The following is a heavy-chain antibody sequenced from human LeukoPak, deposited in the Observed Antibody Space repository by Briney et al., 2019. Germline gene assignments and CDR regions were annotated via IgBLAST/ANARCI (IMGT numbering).Heavy chain of an antibody. D-gene: IGHD6-13*01. CDR2: IYYSGST. Sequence: SETLSLTCTVSGGSISSYYWSWIRQSPGKGLEWIGYIYYSGSTNYNPSLKSRVTMSMDTSKNQFSLKLSSVTAADTAVYYCATAYTPSAGPVRSDFDYWGQGTLVTVSS. CDR1: GGSISSYY. CDR3: ATAYTPSAGPVRSDFDY. J-gene: IGHJ4*02. V-gene: IGHV4-59*01.